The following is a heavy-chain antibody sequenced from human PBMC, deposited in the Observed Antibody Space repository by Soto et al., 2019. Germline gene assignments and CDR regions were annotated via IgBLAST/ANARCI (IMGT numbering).Heavy chain of an antibody. CDR2: IYPTGST. V-gene: IGHV4-4*07. J-gene: IGHJ5*02. Sequence: QVQLQESGPGLVKPSEPLSLSCTVSGGPFSSYSCNWVRKSAGKGLEWIGRIYPTGSTTYNPSLKSRLTMSVDTSKNQFSLRLTSMTAADTAVYYCATGRSEIVPGAMDTWGQGTLVTVSS. CDR1: GGPFSSYS. D-gene: IGHD2-2*01. CDR3: ATGRSEIVPGAMDT.